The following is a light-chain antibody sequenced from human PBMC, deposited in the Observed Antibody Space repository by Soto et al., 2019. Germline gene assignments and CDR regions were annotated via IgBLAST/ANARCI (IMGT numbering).Light chain of an antibody. Sequence: EIGMTQSPATLSVSPGEGATLSCRASQSVSSNLAWYQQKPGQAPRLLIYGSSSRATGIPDRFSGHGSGTDFTLTISRLEPEDFAVYYCQQYGGSPITFGQGTRLEIK. V-gene: IGKV3-20*01. CDR1: QSVSSN. CDR3: QQYGGSPIT. J-gene: IGKJ5*01. CDR2: GSS.